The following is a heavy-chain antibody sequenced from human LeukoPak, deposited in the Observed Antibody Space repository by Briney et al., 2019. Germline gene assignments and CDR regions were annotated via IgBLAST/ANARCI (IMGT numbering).Heavy chain of an antibody. Sequence: ASVKVSCKASGGTFSSYAISWVRQAPGQGLEWMGGIIPIFGTANYAQKFQGRVTITADESTSTAYMELSSLRSEDTAVYYCASPDYGDYPEYFQHWGQGTLVTVSS. CDR2: IIPIFGTA. CDR1: GGTFSSYA. V-gene: IGHV1-69*13. CDR3: ASPDYGDYPEYFQH. J-gene: IGHJ1*01. D-gene: IGHD4-17*01.